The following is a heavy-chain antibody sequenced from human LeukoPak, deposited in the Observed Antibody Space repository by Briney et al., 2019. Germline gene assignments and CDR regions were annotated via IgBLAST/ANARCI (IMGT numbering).Heavy chain of an antibody. D-gene: IGHD2-2*01. V-gene: IGHV3-33*01. J-gene: IGHJ4*02. CDR3: ARDSCSSTSCYPH. CDR2: IWYDGSNK. Sequence: PGGSLRLSCAASGFTFSSYGMHWVRQAPGKGLEWVAVIWYDGSNKYYADSVKGRFTISRDNSKNTLYLQMNSRRAEDTAVYYCARDSCSSTSCYPHWGQGTLVTVSS. CDR1: GFTFSSYG.